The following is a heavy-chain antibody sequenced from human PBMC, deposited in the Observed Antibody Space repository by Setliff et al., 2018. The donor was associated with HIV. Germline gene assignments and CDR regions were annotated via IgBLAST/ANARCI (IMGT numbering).Heavy chain of an antibody. CDR1: GGSFSGYY. CDR3: ARRTGYAFDI. J-gene: IGHJ3*02. V-gene: IGHV4-34*12. CDR2: VIHRGST. Sequence: TSETLSLTCAVYGGSFSGYYWSWIRQPPGKGLEWIGEVIHRGSTNYNPSPKSRVTISVDTSKNQFSLKPSSVTAADTAVYYCARRTGYAFDIWGQGTMVTVSS.